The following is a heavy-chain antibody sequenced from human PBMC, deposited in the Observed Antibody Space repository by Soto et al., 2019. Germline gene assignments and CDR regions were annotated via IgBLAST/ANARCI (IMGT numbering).Heavy chain of an antibody. CDR3: VKSRGGNNFDFFD. CDR1: GFTFSSYA. Sequence: PGGSLRLSCSASGFTFSSYAMHWVRQAPGKGQEYVSGIRGNGDPPFYADSVKGRFTISRDNSKNTLYLQMGSLSADDTAVYYCVKSRGGNNFDFFDWGQGALVTVSS. D-gene: IGHD5-12*01. CDR2: IRGNGDPP. V-gene: IGHV3-64D*06. J-gene: IGHJ4*02.